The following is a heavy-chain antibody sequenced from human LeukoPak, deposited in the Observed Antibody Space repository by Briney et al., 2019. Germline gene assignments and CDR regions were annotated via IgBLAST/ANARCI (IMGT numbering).Heavy chain of an antibody. CDR1: GGSISRYY. CDR3: ARVGSGSSFYFDH. V-gene: IGHV4-59*01. D-gene: IGHD1-26*01. Sequence: SETLSLTCTVSGGSISRYYWTWIRQPPGKGLEWIGCIYNSGSTNYNPSLKSRVTISVDTSKNQSSLKLSSATAADTAVYYCARVGSGSSFYFDHWGQGTLVTVSS. J-gene: IGHJ4*02. CDR2: IYNSGST.